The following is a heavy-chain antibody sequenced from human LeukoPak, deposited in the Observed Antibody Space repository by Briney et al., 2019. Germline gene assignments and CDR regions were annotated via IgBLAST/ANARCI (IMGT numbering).Heavy chain of an antibody. D-gene: IGHD6-13*01. V-gene: IGHV3-30*02. CDR2: IRYDGSNK. J-gene: IGHJ4*02. Sequence: GRSLRLSCAASGFTFSSYGMHWVRQAPGKGLEWVAFIRYDGSNKYYADSVKGRFTISRDNSKNTLYLQMNSLRAEDTAVYYCAKGLGAAAGGVDYWGQGTLVTVSS. CDR3: AKGLGAAAGGVDY. CDR1: GFTFSSYG.